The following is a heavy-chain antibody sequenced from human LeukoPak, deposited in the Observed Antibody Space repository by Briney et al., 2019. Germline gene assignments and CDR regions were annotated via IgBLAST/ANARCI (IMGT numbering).Heavy chain of an antibody. D-gene: IGHD3-3*01. CDR3: ARAYVEWELLDY. CDR1: GLTFSAYW. J-gene: IGHJ4*02. CDR2: INSDGSRT. V-gene: IGHV3-74*01. Sequence: GGSLRLSCASSGLTFSAYWMHWARQAPGKGLVWVSRINSDGSRTTYADSVKGRFTISRDNAKNTLYLQMNSLRPEDTAVYYCARAYVEWELLDYWGQGTPVTVAS.